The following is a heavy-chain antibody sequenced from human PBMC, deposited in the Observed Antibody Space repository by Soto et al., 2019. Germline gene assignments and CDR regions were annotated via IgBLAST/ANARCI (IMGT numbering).Heavy chain of an antibody. V-gene: IGHV3-30-3*01. CDR1: GFTFSSYA. Sequence: GGSLRLSCAASGFTFSSYAMHWVRQAPGKGLEWVAVISYDGSNKYYADSVKGRFTISRDNSKNTLYLQMNSLRAEDTAVYYCARMGSSRELDYWGQGTLVTVSS. CDR3: ARMGSSRELDY. J-gene: IGHJ4*02. D-gene: IGHD1-26*01. CDR2: ISYDGSNK.